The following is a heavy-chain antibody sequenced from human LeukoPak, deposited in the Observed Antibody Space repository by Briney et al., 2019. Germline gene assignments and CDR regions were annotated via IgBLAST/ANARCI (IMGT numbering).Heavy chain of an antibody. Sequence: PGGSLRLSCAASGFTFRSYWMHWVRQAPGKGLVWVSRINSDGSSTNYADSVKGRFTISRDNAKNSLYLQMNSLRAEDTAVYYCARDKYSSSWYHLRNYYYYYMDVWGKGTTVTVSS. V-gene: IGHV3-74*01. J-gene: IGHJ6*03. CDR3: ARDKYSSSWYHLRNYYYYYMDV. CDR1: GFTFRSYW. D-gene: IGHD6-13*01. CDR2: INSDGSST.